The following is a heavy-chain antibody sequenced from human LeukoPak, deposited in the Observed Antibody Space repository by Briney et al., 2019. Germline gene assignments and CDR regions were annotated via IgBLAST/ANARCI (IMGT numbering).Heavy chain of an antibody. CDR3: ASNTAMGLGDY. D-gene: IGHD5-18*01. CDR2: ISSSSSYI. CDR1: GFTFSNYS. Sequence: GGSLRLSCAASGFTFSNYSMNWVRQAPGKGLEWVSSISSSSSYIYYADSVKGRFTISRDNAKNSLYLQMNSLRAEDTAVHYCASNTAMGLGDYWGQGTLVTVSS. V-gene: IGHV3-21*01. J-gene: IGHJ4*02.